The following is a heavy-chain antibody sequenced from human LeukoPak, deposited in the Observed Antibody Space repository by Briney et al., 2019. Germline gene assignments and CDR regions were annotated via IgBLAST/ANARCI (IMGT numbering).Heavy chain of an antibody. CDR2: ISGSASII. D-gene: IGHD3-22*01. V-gene: IGHV3-11*04. Sequence: GGSLRLSCTASGFTFSDYYMSWIRQAPGKGLEWVSYISGSASIIYYADSVKGRFTISRDNSKNTLYLQMNSLRAEDTAVYYCASYGSGSGYYYPYYFDYWGQGTLATVSS. CDR1: GFTFSDYY. J-gene: IGHJ4*02. CDR3: ASYGSGSGYYYPYYFDY.